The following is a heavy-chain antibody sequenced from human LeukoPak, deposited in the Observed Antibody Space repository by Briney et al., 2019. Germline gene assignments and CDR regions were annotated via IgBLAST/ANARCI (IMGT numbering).Heavy chain of an antibody. CDR2: IKLDGSEK. J-gene: IGHJ4*02. Sequence: GGSLRLSCVASGFTFGKYWMSWVRQAPGKGLEWVANIKLDGSEKNYVDSVKGRFTISRDNTKNSLYLQMNSLRVEDTAVFYCARDQYDTWSRRGNFDSWGQETLVIVSS. CDR3: ARDQYDTWSRRGNFDS. CDR1: GFTFGKYW. V-gene: IGHV3-7*03. D-gene: IGHD3-3*01.